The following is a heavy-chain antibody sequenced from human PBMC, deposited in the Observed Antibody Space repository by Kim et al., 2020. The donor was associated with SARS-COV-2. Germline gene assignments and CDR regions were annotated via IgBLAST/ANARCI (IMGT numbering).Heavy chain of an antibody. Sequence: ASVKVSCKASGYTFTSYAINWVRQAPGQGLEWMGWIDTNTGNPTYVQGFTGRFVFSLDTSVSTASLQISSLRAEDSAMYYCARDVDYLDPDYYYHYGMNVWGQGTTVTVSS. J-gene: IGHJ6*02. CDR1: GYTFTSYA. V-gene: IGHV7-4-1*02. CDR3: ARDVDYLDPDYYYHYGMNV. CDR2: IDTNTGNP. D-gene: IGHD4-17*01.